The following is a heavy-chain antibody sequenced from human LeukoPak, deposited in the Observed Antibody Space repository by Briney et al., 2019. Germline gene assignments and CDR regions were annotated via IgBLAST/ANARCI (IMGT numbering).Heavy chain of an antibody. Sequence: SETLSLTCTVSGGSIRTYYWSWIRQPPGKGLEWIGYIYYSGSTKYNPSLKSRVTMSVDTSKNQFSLNLSSVTAADTAVFYCARHSSGSSRDDYWGQGTLVTVSS. V-gene: IGHV4-59*08. J-gene: IGHJ4*02. CDR3: ARHSSGSSRDDY. CDR2: IYYSGST. CDR1: GGSIRTYY. D-gene: IGHD1-26*01.